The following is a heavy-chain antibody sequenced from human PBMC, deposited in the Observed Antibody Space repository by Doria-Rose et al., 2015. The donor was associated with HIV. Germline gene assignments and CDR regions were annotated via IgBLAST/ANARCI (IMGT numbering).Heavy chain of an antibody. CDR1: GYTFSSYG. J-gene: IGHJ4*02. CDR3: ARAKAYCSGGDCYLLGAY. CDR2: ISVYSGDT. D-gene: IGHD2-21*02. V-gene: IGHV1-18*01. Sequence: ASGYTFSSYGITWVRQAPGQGLEWLGWISVYSGDTKYAQKFQDRVTMTTDTSTTTAYMDLRSLTTDDTAFYYCARAKAYCSGGDCYLLGAYWGQGTLVTVSS.